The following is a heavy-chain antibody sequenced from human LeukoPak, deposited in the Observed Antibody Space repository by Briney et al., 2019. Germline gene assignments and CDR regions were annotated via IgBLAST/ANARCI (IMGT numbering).Heavy chain of an antibody. V-gene: IGHV1-69*17. CDR3: ARDFWGTMLRAASMDV. D-gene: IGHD3-10*01. CDR2: IIPSFGIP. CDR1: GDAFNSHT. Sequence: ASVKVSCKASGDAFNSHTINWVRQAPGQGLEWVGSIIPSFGIPSYAQKFKGRVTISADTSTTTAFMDLTSLRSEDTAVYYCARDFWGTMLRAASMDVWGQGTTVTVSS. J-gene: IGHJ6*02.